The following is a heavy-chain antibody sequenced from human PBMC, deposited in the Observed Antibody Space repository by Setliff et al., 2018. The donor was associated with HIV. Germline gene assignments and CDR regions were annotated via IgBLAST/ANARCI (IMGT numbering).Heavy chain of an antibody. CDR1: GFALTGYE. J-gene: IGHJ4*02. Sequence: LKISCVASGFALTGYEMNWVRQAPGKGLEWLSYINTSGSKRHYAAPVEGRFTVSRDNAKDSLFLQMTSLRVEDTAVYRCARSNPYGYDISGYPPLDYRGLGALVTVSS. CDR3: ARSNPYGYDISGYPPLDY. D-gene: IGHD3-22*01. CDR2: INTSGSKR. V-gene: IGHV3-48*03.